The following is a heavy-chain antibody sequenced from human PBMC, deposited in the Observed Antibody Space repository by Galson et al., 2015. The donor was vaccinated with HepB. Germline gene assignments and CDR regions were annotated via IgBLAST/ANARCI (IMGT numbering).Heavy chain of an antibody. Sequence: SEPLSLTCTVSGGSISTSSYYWGWIRQPPGKGLEWIGSIYFTGNTYYNPSLKSRVIISVDTSRSQFSLKLSSVTAADTAVYYCARERYYDYVWESYRVGTDYYYYYMDVWGKGTTVTVSS. CDR1: GGSISTSSYY. D-gene: IGHD3-16*02. V-gene: IGHV4-39*07. CDR3: ARERYYDYVWESYRVGTDYYYYYMDV. J-gene: IGHJ6*03. CDR2: IYFTGNT.